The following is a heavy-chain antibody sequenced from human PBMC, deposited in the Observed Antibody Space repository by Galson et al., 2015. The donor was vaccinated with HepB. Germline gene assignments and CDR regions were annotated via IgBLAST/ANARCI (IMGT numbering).Heavy chain of an antibody. V-gene: IGHV3-23*01. CDR2: TSTSSETT. CDR1: GFGFSSYA. Sequence: SLRLSCAASGFGFSSYAMSWVRQAPGKGLEWVSSTSTSSETTYYSDSVKSRFTISRDNSKDMLYLQMNSLRVEDTALYYCAKGDSNFDDSGYYPLNDYYYGMDVWGQGTTVTVSS. D-gene: IGHD3-22*01. J-gene: IGHJ6*02. CDR3: AKGDSNFDDSGYYPLNDYYYGMDV.